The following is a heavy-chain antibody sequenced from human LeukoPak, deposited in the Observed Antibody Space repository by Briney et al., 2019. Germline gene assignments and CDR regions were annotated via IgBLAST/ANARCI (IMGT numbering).Heavy chain of an antibody. CDR3: ASVPDHHGSGTFDY. CDR2: IYYSGST. CDR1: GGSISSSSYY. Sequence: SETLSLTCTVSGGSISSSSYYWGWIRQPPGKGLEWIGSIYYSGSTYYNPSLKSRVTISVDTSKNQFSLKLSSVTAADTAVYYCASVPDHHGSGTFDYWGQGTLVTVSS. V-gene: IGHV4-39*01. D-gene: IGHD3-10*01. J-gene: IGHJ4*02.